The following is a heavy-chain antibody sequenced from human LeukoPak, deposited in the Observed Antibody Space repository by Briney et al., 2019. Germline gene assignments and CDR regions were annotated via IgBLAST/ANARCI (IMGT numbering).Heavy chain of an antibody. Sequence: GGSLRLSCSASGFTFSSYTMHWVRQPPGKGLQYVSAISTNGGRTYYADSVKGRFTISRDNSKNTLYLQMSSLRTEDTAVYYCVSLDYWGQGTLVTVSS. CDR2: ISTNGGRT. J-gene: IGHJ4*02. V-gene: IGHV3-64D*06. CDR1: GFTFSSYT. CDR3: VSLDY.